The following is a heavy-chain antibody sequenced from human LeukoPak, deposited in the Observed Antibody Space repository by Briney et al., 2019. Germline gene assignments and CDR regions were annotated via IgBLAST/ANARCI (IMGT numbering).Heavy chain of an antibody. D-gene: IGHD3-10*01. CDR2: INWNGGST. CDR3: ARAYYYGSGSQDYFDY. Sequence: LGGSLRLSCAASGFTFDIYDMSWVRQAPGKGLEWISGINWNGGSTGYADSVKGRFTISRDNAKNSLYLQMNSLRAEDTAAYYCARAYYYGSGSQDYFDYWGQGTLVTVSS. V-gene: IGHV3-20*04. J-gene: IGHJ4*02. CDR1: GFTFDIYD.